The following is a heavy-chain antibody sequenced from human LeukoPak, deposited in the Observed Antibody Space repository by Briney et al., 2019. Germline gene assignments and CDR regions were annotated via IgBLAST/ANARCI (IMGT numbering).Heavy chain of an antibody. V-gene: IGHV3-23*01. CDR2: ISGSGGST. CDR1: GFTFSSYA. J-gene: IGHJ4*02. CDR3: AKVSQIYCSSTSCYNGY. Sequence: GGSLRLSCAASGFTFSSYAMSWVRQAPGKGLEWVSAISGSGGSTYYADSVKGRFTISRDNSKNTLYLQMNSLRAEDTAVYYCAKVSQIYCSSTSCYNGYWGQGTLVTVSS. D-gene: IGHD2-2*02.